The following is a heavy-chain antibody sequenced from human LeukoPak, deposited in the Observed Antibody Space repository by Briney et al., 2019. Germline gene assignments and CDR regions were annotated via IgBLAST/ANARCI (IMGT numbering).Heavy chain of an antibody. D-gene: IGHD3-22*01. CDR3: ARKDFSSGSFTC. CDR2: IGLHGYPL. J-gene: IGHJ4*02. Sequence: PGGSLRLSCAVSGFTFNIYYMSWIRQAPGKGLEWISYIGLHGYPLDYADSVKGRFTISRDNAQNSLYLDMSSLRAEDTAVYYCARKDFSSGSFTCWAQGTLVTVSS. V-gene: IGHV3-11*04. CDR1: GFTFNIYY.